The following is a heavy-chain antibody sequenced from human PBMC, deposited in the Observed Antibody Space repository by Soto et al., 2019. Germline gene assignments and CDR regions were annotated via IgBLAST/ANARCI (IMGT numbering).Heavy chain of an antibody. CDR3: ARSLAKMATILPNWFDP. Sequence: SVKVSCKASGGTFSSYAISWVRQAPGQGLEWMGGIIPIFGTANYAQKFQGRVTITADESTSTAYMELSSLRSEDTAVYYCARSLAKMATILPNWFDPWGQGTLVTVSS. V-gene: IGHV1-69*13. D-gene: IGHD5-12*01. J-gene: IGHJ5*02. CDR1: GGTFSSYA. CDR2: IIPIFGTA.